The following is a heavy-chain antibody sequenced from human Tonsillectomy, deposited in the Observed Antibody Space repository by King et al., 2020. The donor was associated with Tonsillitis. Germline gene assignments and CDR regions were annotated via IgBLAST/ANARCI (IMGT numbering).Heavy chain of an antibody. CDR1: GFTFSTYS. CDR2: ISSTSTYM. CDR3: ARTIGGDYFYYGMDV. J-gene: IGHJ6*02. D-gene: IGHD3-10*01. V-gene: IGHV3-21*01. Sequence: VQLVESGGGLVKPGGSLRLSCAASGFTFSTYSMNWGRQAPGKGLEWVSSISSTSTYMYYAGSVKGRFTISRYNAKNSLYLQMKSLRAEDTDVYYCARTIGGDYFYYGMDVWGQGTTVTVSS.